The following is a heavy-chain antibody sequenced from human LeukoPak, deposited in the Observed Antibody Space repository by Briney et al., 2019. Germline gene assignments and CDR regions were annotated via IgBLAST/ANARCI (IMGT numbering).Heavy chain of an antibody. V-gene: IGHV1-18*04. D-gene: IGHD2-15*01. CDR3: ATDPRASKRQYCSGGSCYSSDY. J-gene: IGHJ4*02. CDR2: ISAYNGNT. Sequence: ASVKVSCKASGYTFTGYYMHWVRQAPGQGLEWMGWISAYNGNTNYAQKLQGRVTMTTDTSTSTAYMELRSLRSEDTAVYYCATDPRASKRQYCSGGSCYSSDYWGQGTPVTVSS. CDR1: GYTFTGYY.